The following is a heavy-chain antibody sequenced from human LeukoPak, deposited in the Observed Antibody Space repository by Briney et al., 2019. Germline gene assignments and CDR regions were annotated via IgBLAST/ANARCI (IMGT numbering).Heavy chain of an antibody. Sequence: SETLSLTCTVSGGSISSYYWSWIRQPPGKGLEWIGYIYYSGSTNYNPSLKSRVTISVDTSKNRFSLKLSSVTAADTAVYYCVGAAAGFFDYWGQGTLVTVSS. D-gene: IGHD6-13*01. CDR1: GGSISSYY. V-gene: IGHV4-59*01. CDR2: IYYSGST. CDR3: VGAAAGFFDY. J-gene: IGHJ4*02.